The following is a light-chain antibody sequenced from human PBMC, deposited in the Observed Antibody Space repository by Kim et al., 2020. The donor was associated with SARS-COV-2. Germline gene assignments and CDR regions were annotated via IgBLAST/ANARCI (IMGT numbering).Light chain of an antibody. V-gene: IGKV3-11*01. J-gene: IGKJ5*01. CDR1: QNIGIY. Sequence: LSPGERATLACRASQNIGIYLAWYQQKPGQAPRLLIYHASNRSTGIPARFSGSGSGTDFTLTISSLEPEDFAVYYCQQRSNWPITFGQGTRLEIK. CDR2: HAS. CDR3: QQRSNWPIT.